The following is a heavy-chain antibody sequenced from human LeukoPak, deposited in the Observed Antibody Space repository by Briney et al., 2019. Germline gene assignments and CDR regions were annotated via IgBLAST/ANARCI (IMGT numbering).Heavy chain of an antibody. J-gene: IGHJ4*02. Sequence: PGGSLRLSCAASGFTFDDYAMHWVRQAPGKGLEWVSGISWNSGSIGYADSVKGRFTISRDNAKNSLYLQMNSLRAEDTALYYCAKDISGGSNHYFDYWGQGTLVTVSS. V-gene: IGHV3-9*01. CDR2: ISWNSGSI. D-gene: IGHD2-15*01. CDR3: AKDISGGSNHYFDY. CDR1: GFTFDDYA.